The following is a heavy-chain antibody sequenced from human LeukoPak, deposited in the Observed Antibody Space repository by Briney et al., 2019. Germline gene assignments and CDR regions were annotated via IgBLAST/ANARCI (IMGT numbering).Heavy chain of an antibody. V-gene: IGHV3-23*01. CDR3: AREGYSYGTGGFDY. CDR1: GFTFSSYG. D-gene: IGHD5-18*01. CDR2: ISGSGGST. Sequence: GGSLRLSCAASGFTFSSYGMSWVRQAPGKGLEWVSAISGSGGSTYYADSVKGRFTISRDNSKNTLYLQMNSLRAEDTAVYYCAREGYSYGTGGFDYWGQGTLVTVSS. J-gene: IGHJ4*02.